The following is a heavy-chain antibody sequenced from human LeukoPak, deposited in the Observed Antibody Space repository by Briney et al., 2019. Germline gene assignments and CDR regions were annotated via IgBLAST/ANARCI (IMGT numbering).Heavy chain of an antibody. CDR3: ARGTYYYDSSGYYY. CDR1: GGSISDYY. CDR2: INHSGST. Sequence: PSETLSLTCSVSGGSISDYYWSWIRQPPGKGLEWIGEINHSGSTNYNPSLKSRVTISVDTSKNQFSLKLSSVTAADTAVYYCARGTYYYDSSGYYYWGQGTLVTVSS. V-gene: IGHV4-34*01. D-gene: IGHD3-22*01. J-gene: IGHJ4*02.